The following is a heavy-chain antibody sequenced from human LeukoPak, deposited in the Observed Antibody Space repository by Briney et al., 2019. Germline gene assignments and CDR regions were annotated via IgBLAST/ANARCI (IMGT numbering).Heavy chain of an antibody. CDR3: ARGIRGAASIDY. V-gene: IGHV1-3*01. D-gene: IGHD3-10*01. CDR1: GYTFTVYA. Sequence: ASVNVSFKASGYTFTVYAMHWVRQAPGQSLEWMGWINADIGNTKYSQKFQGRVTITRDTSASTVYMELSSLRPEDTAVYYCARGIRGAASIDYWGQGTLVTVSS. J-gene: IGHJ4*02. CDR2: INADIGNT.